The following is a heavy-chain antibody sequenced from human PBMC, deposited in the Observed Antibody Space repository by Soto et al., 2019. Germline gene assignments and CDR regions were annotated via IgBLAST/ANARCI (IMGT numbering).Heavy chain of an antibody. V-gene: IGHV3-23*01. J-gene: IGHJ5*02. CDR3: AKDPGYCSSTSCPPLGWFDP. CDR1: GFTFSSYA. CDR2: ISGSGGST. Sequence: EVQLLESGGGLVQPGGSLRLSCAASGFTFSSYAMSWVRQAPGKGLEWVSAISGSGGSTYYADSVKGRFTISRDNSKNTLYLQMNSLRADDTAVYYCAKDPGYCSSTSCPPLGWFDPWGQGTLVTVSS. D-gene: IGHD2-2*01.